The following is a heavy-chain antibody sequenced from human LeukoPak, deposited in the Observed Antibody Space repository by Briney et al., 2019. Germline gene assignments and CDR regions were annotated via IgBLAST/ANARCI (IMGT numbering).Heavy chain of an antibody. CDR1: GGFISSSNYY. CDR3: ARHPLIVAISTHFDY. D-gene: IGHD2-15*01. V-gene: IGHV4-39*01. Sequence: SETLSLTCTVSGGFISSSNYYWVWIRQPAGRGLEWIGSVYYSGSTYSNPSLKSRVTVSVDTSKNQFSLRQYSVTAADTAVYYCARHPLIVAISTHFDYWGQGTLVTVSS. J-gene: IGHJ4*02. CDR2: VYYSGST.